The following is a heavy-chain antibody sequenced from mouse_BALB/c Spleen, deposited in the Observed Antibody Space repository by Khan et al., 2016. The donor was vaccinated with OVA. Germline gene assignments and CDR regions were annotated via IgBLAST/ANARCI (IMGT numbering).Heavy chain of an antibody. CDR3: ARDYYGNCDIDV. V-gene: IGHV3-1*02. CDR1: GYSFTSGYS. CDR2: IHYSGST. J-gene: IGHJ1*01. Sequence: VQLKESGPDLVKPSQSLSLTCTVTGYSFTSGYSWHWIRQFPGNKLQWMGYIHYSGSTNFTPSLKSRLSINRDTSKNQFFLQLNSVTTEDTATYCCARDYYGNCDIDVWGAGTTVTVSS. D-gene: IGHD1-2*01.